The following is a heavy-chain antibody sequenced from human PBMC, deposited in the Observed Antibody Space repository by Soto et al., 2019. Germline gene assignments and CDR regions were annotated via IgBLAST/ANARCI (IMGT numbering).Heavy chain of an antibody. D-gene: IGHD3-3*01. CDR2: ISGSGGST. CDR3: AKDRRYDFWSGYCFDY. CDR1: GFTFSSYA. V-gene: IGHV3-23*01. Sequence: GGSLRLSCAASGFTFSSYAMSWVRQAPGKGLEWVSAISGSGGSTYYADSVKGRFTISRDNSKNTLYLQMNSLRAEDTAVYYCAKDRRYDFWSGYCFDYWGQGTLVTVSS. J-gene: IGHJ4*02.